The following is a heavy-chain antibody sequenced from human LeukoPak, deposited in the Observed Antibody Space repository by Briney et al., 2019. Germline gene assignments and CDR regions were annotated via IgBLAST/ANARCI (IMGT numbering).Heavy chain of an antibody. CDR2: ISYDGSNK. D-gene: IGHD3-10*01. CDR1: GFTFSSYA. V-gene: IGHV3-30*04. Sequence: GGSLRLSCAASGFTFSSYAMHWVRQAPGKGLEWVAVISYDGSNKYYADSVKGRFTISRDNSKNTLYLQMNSLRAEDTAVYYCAKDRFNDQLDYWGQGTLVTVSS. J-gene: IGHJ4*02. CDR3: AKDRFNDQLDY.